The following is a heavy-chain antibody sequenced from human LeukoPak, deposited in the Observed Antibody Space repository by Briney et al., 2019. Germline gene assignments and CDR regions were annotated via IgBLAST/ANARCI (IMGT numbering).Heavy chain of an antibody. CDR1: GGSISTYY. Sequence: SETLSLTCTVSGGSISTYYWNWIRQPPGKGLEWIGYIYYSGSTNYNPSLKSRVTISVDTSKNHFSLKLSSVTAADTAVYYCARAPGGNAGNFQHRGQGTLVTVSS. CDR3: ARAPGGNAGNFQH. J-gene: IGHJ1*01. V-gene: IGHV4-59*01. D-gene: IGHD4-23*01. CDR2: IYYSGST.